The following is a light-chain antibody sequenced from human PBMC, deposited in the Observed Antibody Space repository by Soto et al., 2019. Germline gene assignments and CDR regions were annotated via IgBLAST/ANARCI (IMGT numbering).Light chain of an antibody. Sequence: DIQMTQSPSTLSASVGDRVTITCRASQSISSWLAWYQHKPGKAPKLLIYKASSLESGVPSRFSGSGSGTDFTLTISTLQPEDFAIYYCLQYNSPSWTFGQGTKVEIK. CDR2: KAS. V-gene: IGKV1-5*03. CDR1: QSISSW. CDR3: LQYNSPSWT. J-gene: IGKJ1*01.